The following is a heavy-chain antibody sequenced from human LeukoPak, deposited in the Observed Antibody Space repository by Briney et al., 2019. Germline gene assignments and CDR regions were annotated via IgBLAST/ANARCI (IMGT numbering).Heavy chain of an antibody. CDR1: GFTVRSNY. D-gene: IGHD4-17*01. V-gene: IGHV3-33*08. Sequence: PGGSLRLSCAASGFTVRSNYMSWVRQAPGKGLEWVAVIWYDGSNKYYADSVKGRFTISRDNSKNTLYLQMNSLRAEDTAVYYCARDAPVTTSGESGMDVWGQGTTVTVSS. CDR3: ARDAPVTTSGESGMDV. J-gene: IGHJ6*02. CDR2: IWYDGSNK.